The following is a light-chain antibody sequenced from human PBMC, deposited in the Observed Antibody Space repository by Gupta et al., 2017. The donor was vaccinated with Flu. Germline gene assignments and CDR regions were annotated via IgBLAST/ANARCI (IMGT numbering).Light chain of an antibody. J-gene: IGLJ1*01. CDR2: QDD. V-gene: IGLV3-1*01. CDR3: QEWDGPIGV. Sequence: YELTQPPSVSVSPGQTATIACSGDALDNKFVSWYQQKPGQSPVMVISQDDERPSGIPERFSGSDSGDTATMTISGTHIIDESYYYSQEWDGPIGVFGTGTTLTVL. CDR1: ALDNKF.